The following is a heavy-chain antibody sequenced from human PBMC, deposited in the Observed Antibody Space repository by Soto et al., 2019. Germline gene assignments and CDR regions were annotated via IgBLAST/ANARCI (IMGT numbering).Heavy chain of an antibody. D-gene: IGHD2-21*01. V-gene: IGHV4-34*01. J-gene: IGHJ6*02. CDR2: INHSGNT. CDR1: GASLSDNY. CDR3: ASIGVYYYYGMDV. Sequence: PSETLSLTCAVYGASLSDNYCNWLRQPPGKGLEWIGEINHSGNTNYNPSLRSRVTISIDTSKNQFSLKLSSVTAADTAVYYCASIGVYYYYGMDVWGQGTTVTVSS.